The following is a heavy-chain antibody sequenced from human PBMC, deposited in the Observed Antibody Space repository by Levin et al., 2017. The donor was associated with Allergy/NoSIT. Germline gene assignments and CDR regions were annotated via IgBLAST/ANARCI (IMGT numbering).Heavy chain of an antibody. CDR3: ARADEQWLVPYDY. CDR1: GGSISSGGYY. D-gene: IGHD6-19*01. Sequence: SETLSLTCTVSGGSISSGGYYWSWIRQHPGKGLEWIGYIYYSGSTYYNPSLKSRVTISVDTSKNQFSLKLSSVTAADTAVYYCARADEQWLVPYDYWGQGTLVTVSS. V-gene: IGHV4-31*03. J-gene: IGHJ4*02. CDR2: IYYSGST.